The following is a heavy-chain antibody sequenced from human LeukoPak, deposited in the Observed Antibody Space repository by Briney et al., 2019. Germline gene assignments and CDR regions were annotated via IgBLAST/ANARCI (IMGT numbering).Heavy chain of an antibody. J-gene: IGHJ4*02. D-gene: IGHD3-16*02. CDR1: GFNFSTYT. V-gene: IGHV3-21*04. Sequence: GGSLRLSCAASGFNFSTYTMNWVRQAPGKGLEWVSSISSRSSYIYYAHSVKGRFTISRDNAKNTLYLQMNSLRAEDTAVYYCAKDLRASIMITFGGVIVTSPFDYWGQGTLVTVSS. CDR2: ISSRSSYI. CDR3: AKDLRASIMITFGGVIVTSPFDY.